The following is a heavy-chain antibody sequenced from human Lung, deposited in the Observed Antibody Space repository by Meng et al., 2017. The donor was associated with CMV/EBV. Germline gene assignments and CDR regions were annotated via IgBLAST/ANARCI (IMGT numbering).Heavy chain of an antibody. CDR1: GFTLSTYD. CDR2: ISSSGSPI. V-gene: IGHV3-48*03. Sequence: SLKISCVASGFTLSTYDMTWVRQAPGKGLEWVSSISSSGSPIYYADSVQGRFTISRDNAKNSLHLQMHSLRAEDTAVYYCAKDEFRYCSSTSCLDAFDIWGKGTXVTVSS. D-gene: IGHD2-2*01. J-gene: IGHJ3*02. CDR3: AKDEFRYCSSTSCLDAFDI.